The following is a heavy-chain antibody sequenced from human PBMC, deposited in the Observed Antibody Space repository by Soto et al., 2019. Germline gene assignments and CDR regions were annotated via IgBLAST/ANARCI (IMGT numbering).Heavy chain of an antibody. CDR3: ATDLRSSAWTGSDY. CDR2: FDPEEGEGES. V-gene: IGHV1-24*01. D-gene: IGHD6-25*01. Sequence: ASVKVSCKVSGYTLTELSMHWVRQAPGKGLEWMGGFDPEEGEGESIYAQKFQGRVTMTEDTSTDTAYMQLSSLTSDDTAMYYCATDLRSSAWTGSDYWGQGTLVTVSS. CDR1: GYTLTELS. J-gene: IGHJ4*02.